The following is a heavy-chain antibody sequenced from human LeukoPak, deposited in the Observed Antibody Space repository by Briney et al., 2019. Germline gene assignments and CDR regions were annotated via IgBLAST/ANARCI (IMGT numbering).Heavy chain of an antibody. J-gene: IGHJ5*02. CDR3: ARGHKYCSSTSCYGGNWFDP. D-gene: IGHD2-2*01. CDR1: GGSFSGYY. Sequence: SETLSLTCAVYGGSFSGYYWSWIRQPPGKGLEWIGEINHSGSTNYNPSLKSRVTISVDTSKNQFSLKLSSVTAADTAVYYCARGHKYCSSTSCYGGNWFDPCGQGTLVTVSS. CDR2: INHSGST. V-gene: IGHV4-34*01.